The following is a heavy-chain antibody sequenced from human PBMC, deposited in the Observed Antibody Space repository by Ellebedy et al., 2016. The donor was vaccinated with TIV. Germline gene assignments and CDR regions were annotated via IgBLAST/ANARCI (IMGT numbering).Heavy chain of an antibody. CDR2: IWYDGTAK. Sequence: PGGSLRLSCAASEFTFSTSHMHWVRQAPGKGLEWVAVIWYDGTAKFYAESVKGRFTISRDNSQNSLYLEMNSLRADDTALYYCARELGGSGGSDFDYWGQGTLVTVSS. D-gene: IGHD2-15*01. V-gene: IGHV3-33*01. J-gene: IGHJ4*02. CDR3: ARELGGSGGSDFDY. CDR1: EFTFSTSH.